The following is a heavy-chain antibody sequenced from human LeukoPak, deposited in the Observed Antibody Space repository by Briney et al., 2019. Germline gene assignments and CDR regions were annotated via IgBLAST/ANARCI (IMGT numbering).Heavy chain of an antibody. CDR2: ISGYNGNT. J-gene: IGHJ4*02. Sequence: ASVKVSCKASGYTFTSYGVSWVRRAPGQGLEWMGWISGYNGNTKYAQKVQGRVTMTTDTSTSTAYMEVRSLRSDDTAVYFCARYNDRDGTPDYWGQGTLVAVSS. CDR3: ARYNDRDGTPDY. CDR1: GYTFTSYG. D-gene: IGHD1-1*01. V-gene: IGHV1-18*01.